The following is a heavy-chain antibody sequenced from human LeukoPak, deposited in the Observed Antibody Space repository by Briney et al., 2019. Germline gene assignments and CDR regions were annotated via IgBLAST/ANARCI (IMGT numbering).Heavy chain of an antibody. D-gene: IGHD5-18*01. CDR3: AGGYSYGRQYFQH. J-gene: IGHJ1*01. Sequence: ASETLSLTCTVSGYSISSGYYWGWIRQPPGKGLEWIGSIYHSGSTYYNPSLKSRATISLDTSKNHFPLKLSSVTAADTAVYYCAGGYSYGRQYFQHWGQGTLVTVSS. V-gene: IGHV4-38-2*02. CDR1: GYSISSGYY. CDR2: IYHSGST.